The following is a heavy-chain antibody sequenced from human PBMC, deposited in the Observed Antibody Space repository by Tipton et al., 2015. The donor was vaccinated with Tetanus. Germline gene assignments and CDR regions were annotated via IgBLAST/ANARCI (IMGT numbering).Heavy chain of an antibody. CDR1: GGSLRSGDYQ. J-gene: IGHJ4*02. CDR2: ISPSGRT. V-gene: IGHV4-61*08. Sequence: LRLSCSVSGGSLRSGDYQWNWIRQPPGKGLEWLAYISPSGRTNSNYSLKSRITISQDKSKNQFSLRLTSVTAADTAVYFCVRGRGLGAYSYGFEYWGQGALATVSS. D-gene: IGHD5-12*01. CDR3: VRGRGLGAYSYGFEY.